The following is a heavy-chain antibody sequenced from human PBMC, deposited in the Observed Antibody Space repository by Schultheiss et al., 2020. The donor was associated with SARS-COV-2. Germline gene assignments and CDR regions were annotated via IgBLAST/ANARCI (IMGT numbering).Heavy chain of an antibody. CDR1: GGSFSGYY. D-gene: IGHD6-6*01. CDR3: AKGSSDY. Sequence: SQTLSLTCAVYGGSFSGYYWSSIRQPPGKGLEWIGEINHSGSTNYNPSLKSRVTISVDTSKNQFSLKLSSVTAADTAVYYCAKGSSDYWGQGTLVTVSS. CDR2: INHSGST. J-gene: IGHJ4*02. V-gene: IGHV4-34*01.